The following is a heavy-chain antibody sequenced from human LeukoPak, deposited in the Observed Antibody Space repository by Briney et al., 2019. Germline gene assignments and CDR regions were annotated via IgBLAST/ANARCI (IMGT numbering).Heavy chain of an antibody. CDR2: ITFSGSST. CDR1: GFTFSSNA. Sequence: GGSLRLSCVASGFTFSSNAMSWVRQAPGMGPDWVSSITFSGSSTDYADSVKGRFTISRDNSKNTLYLQMSSLRVEDTAVYYCAKAKGWWPPTSADYWGQGTLVTVSS. D-gene: IGHD2-15*01. CDR3: AKAKGWWPPTSADY. J-gene: IGHJ4*02. V-gene: IGHV3-23*01.